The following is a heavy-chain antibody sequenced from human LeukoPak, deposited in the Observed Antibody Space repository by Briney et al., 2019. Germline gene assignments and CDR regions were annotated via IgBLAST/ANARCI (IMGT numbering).Heavy chain of an antibody. CDR2: IKSKSDGGTT. J-gene: IGHJ4*02. CDR3: TALLYDILTGYYHS. CDR1: GITLRGAW. V-gene: IGHV3-15*01. Sequence: GGSLRLSCAASGITLRGAWMSWVRQAPGKGLGWVGRIKSKSDGGTTDYAAPVKGRFSISRDDSKNTLYLQMNSLKTEDTAVYYCTALLYDILTGYYHSWGQGTLVTVSS. D-gene: IGHD3-9*01.